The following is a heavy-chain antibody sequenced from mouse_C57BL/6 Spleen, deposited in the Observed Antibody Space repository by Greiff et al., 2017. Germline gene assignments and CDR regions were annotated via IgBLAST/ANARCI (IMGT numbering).Heavy chain of an antibody. CDR1: GYAFSSSW. CDR2: IYPGDGDT. J-gene: IGHJ3*01. V-gene: IGHV1-82*01. D-gene: IGHD3-2*02. Sequence: QVQLQQSGPELVKPGASVKISCKASGYAFSSSWMNWVKQRPGKGLEWIGRIYPGDGDTNYNGRFKGKATLTADKSSSTAYMQLSSLTSEDSAVYFCARPTAQDSWFAYWGQGTLVTVSA. CDR3: ARPTAQDSWFAY.